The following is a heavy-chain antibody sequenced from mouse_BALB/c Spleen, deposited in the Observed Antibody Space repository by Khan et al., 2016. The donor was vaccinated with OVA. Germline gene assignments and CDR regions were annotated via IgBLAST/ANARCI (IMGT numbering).Heavy chain of an antibody. CDR1: GFTFSSYG. J-gene: IGHJ4*01. V-gene: IGHV5-6*01. Sequence: EVELVESGGDLVKPGGSLKLSCAASGFTFSSYGMSWVRQTPDKRLEWVATISSGGHYTYFPDSVRGRFTISRDNAKNTLSLQMSSLKSEDTAMYNGARSITTTKGNYNPMTYWVKEPQSPSPQ. CDR3: ARSITTTKGNYNPMTY. D-gene: IGHD1-2*01. CDR2: ISSGGHYT.